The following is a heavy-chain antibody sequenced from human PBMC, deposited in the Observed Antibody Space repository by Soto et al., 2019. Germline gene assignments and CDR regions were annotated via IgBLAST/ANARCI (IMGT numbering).Heavy chain of an antibody. CDR2: ISAYNGNT. CDR3: ARDHSGSYLGLRLYYYYGMDV. V-gene: IGHV1-18*01. D-gene: IGHD1-26*01. J-gene: IGHJ6*02. Sequence: EASVKVSCKASGYTFTSYGISWVRQAPGQGLEWMGWISAYNGNTNYAQKLQGRVTMTTDTSTSTAYMELRSLRSDDTAVYYCARDHSGSYLGLRLYYYYGMDVWGQGTTVTVSS. CDR1: GYTFTSYG.